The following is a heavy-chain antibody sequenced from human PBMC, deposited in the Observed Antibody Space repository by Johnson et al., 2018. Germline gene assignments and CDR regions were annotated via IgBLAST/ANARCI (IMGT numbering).Heavy chain of an antibody. Sequence: VQLVESGGGVVQPGRSLRLSCAASGFTFSSYGMHWVRQAPGKGLAWVAVISYDGSNKYYADSVKGRFTISRDNSKKTLYLRMNNRRVEDTAVYYCANPEPSWGPGGYYDYGMDVWGQGTTVTVSS. CDR3: ANPEPSWGPGGYYDYGMDV. D-gene: IGHD3-16*01. J-gene: IGHJ6*02. V-gene: IGHV3-30*18. CDR1: GFTFSSYG. CDR2: ISYDGSNK.